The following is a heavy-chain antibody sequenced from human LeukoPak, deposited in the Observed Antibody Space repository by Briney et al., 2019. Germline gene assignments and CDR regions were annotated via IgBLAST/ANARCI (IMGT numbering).Heavy chain of an antibody. CDR1: GFTFSSYA. J-gene: IGHJ4*02. CDR2: ISYDGSNK. Sequence: PGGSLRLSCAASGFTFSSYAMHWVRQAPGKGLEWVAVISYDGSNKYYADSVKGRFTISRDNSKNTLYLQMNSLRAEDTAVYYCARDRVTIRGAIPLDYWGQGTLVTVSS. V-gene: IGHV3-30-3*01. CDR3: ARDRVTIRGAIPLDY. D-gene: IGHD3-10*01.